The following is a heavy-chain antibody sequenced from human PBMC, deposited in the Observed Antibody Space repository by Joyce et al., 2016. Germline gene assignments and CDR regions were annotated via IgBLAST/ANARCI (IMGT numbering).Heavy chain of an antibody. CDR3: ARQSRQLRSFDY. Sequence: EVQLVQSGAEVKKPGESLRISCKGSGYSFTSYWISWVRQMPGKGLEWMGRIDPRDSYTNYSPSFQGHVTISADKSISTAYLQWSSLKAADTAMYYCARQSRQLRSFDYWGQGTLVTVSS. J-gene: IGHJ4*02. CDR2: IDPRDSYT. D-gene: IGHD2-2*01. CDR1: GYSFTSYW. V-gene: IGHV5-10-1*03.